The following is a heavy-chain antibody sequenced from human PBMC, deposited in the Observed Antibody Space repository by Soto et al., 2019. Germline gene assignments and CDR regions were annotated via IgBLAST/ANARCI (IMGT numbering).Heavy chain of an antibody. Sequence: SETLSLTYNRSGCSISSYYWSWIRQPPGWGLEWIGYIYYSGSTNYNPSLKSRVTISVDTSKNQFSLKLSSVTVADTAVYYCARLLYGSGSWFDPWGQGTLVTVS. CDR1: GCSISSYY. CDR2: IYYSGST. J-gene: IGHJ5*02. D-gene: IGHD3-10*01. CDR3: ARLLYGSGSWFDP. V-gene: IGHV4-59*08.